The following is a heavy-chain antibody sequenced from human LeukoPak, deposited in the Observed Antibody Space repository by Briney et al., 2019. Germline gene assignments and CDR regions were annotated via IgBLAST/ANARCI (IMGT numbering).Heavy chain of an antibody. Sequence: SQTLSLTCAISGDSVSSNSAAWNWIRQSPSSGLEWLGRTYYRSKWYNDYAVSVKSRITINPDTSKNQFSLQLNSVTPEDTAVYYCARGSFVAAGTNFDYWGQGTLVTVSS. D-gene: IGHD6-19*01. CDR3: ARGSFVAAGTNFDY. CDR2: TYYRSKWYN. CDR1: GDSVSSNSAA. J-gene: IGHJ4*02. V-gene: IGHV6-1*01.